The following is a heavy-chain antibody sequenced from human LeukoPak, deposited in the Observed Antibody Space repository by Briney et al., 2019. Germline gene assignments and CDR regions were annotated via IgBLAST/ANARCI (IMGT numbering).Heavy chain of an antibody. Sequence: PSETLSLTCTVSGGSISSYYWSWIRQPPGKGLEWIGYIYYSGSTNYNPSLKSRVTISVDTSKNQFSLKLSSVTAADTAVYYCARDGWLQLFDYWGQGTLVTVSS. D-gene: IGHD5-12*01. CDR3: ARDGWLQLFDY. V-gene: IGHV4-59*12. CDR2: IYYSGST. J-gene: IGHJ4*02. CDR1: GGSISSYY.